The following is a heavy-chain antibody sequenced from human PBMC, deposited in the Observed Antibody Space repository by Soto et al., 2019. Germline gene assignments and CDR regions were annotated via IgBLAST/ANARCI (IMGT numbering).Heavy chain of an antibody. J-gene: IGHJ6*02. CDR1: GGADSSGSYY. Sequence: LQTLSLTCTVSGGADSSGSYYCSWIRQPPGKGLEWIGYIYYSGSTNYNPSLKSRVTISVDTSKNQFSLKLSSVTAADTAVYYCARDPRRDYYYGMDVWGQGTTVTVSS. CDR2: IYYSGST. CDR3: ARDPRRDYYYGMDV. V-gene: IGHV4-61*01.